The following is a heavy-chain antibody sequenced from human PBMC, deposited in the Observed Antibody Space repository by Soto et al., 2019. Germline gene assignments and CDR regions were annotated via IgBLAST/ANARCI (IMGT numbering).Heavy chain of an antibody. CDR2: ISDSGGST. CDR1: GLTFSSHA. CDR3: ANGPTIFGVVISYSFYYGLDV. D-gene: IGHD3-3*01. V-gene: IGHV3-23*01. J-gene: IGHJ6*02. Sequence: GGSLRLSCAASGLTFSSHAMSWVRQAPGTGLEWVSAISDSGGSTYYADSVKGRFTISRDNSKNTLFLQMNSLRAEDTAVYFCANGPTIFGVVISYSFYYGLDVWGQGTTVSVSS.